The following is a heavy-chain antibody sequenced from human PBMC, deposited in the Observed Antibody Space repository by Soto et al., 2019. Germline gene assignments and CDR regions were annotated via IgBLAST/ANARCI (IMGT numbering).Heavy chain of an antibody. CDR1: GGSISSYY. CDR3: AREASDWEYFQH. V-gene: IGHV4-59*01. CDR2: IYHSGST. J-gene: IGHJ1*01. D-gene: IGHD2-21*02. Sequence: QVQLQESGPGLVKPSEILSITCTVSGGSISSYYWSWIRQPLGKGLEWIGYIYHSGSTNYNPSLKRRVTISLARSNKQFSLKLSSVTAADTAVYYCAREASDWEYFQHWGQGTLVTVSS.